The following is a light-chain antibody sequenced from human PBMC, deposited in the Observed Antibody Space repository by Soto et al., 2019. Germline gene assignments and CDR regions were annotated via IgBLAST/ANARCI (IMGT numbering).Light chain of an antibody. CDR1: QSISSH. J-gene: IGKJ5*01. CDR2: SAS. CDR3: QQSYSNSST. Sequence: DIQMTQSPSSLSASIGDRVTITCRASQSISSHVYWFQQKPGQAPNLLIYSASSFQSGVQSRFSGSRSGADFTLTISSRQPEDFATYYCQQSYSNSSTVGQGTRLEIK. V-gene: IGKV1-39*01.